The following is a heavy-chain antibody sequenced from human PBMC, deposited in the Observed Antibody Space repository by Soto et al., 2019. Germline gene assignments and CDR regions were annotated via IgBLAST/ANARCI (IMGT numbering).Heavy chain of an antibody. V-gene: IGHV1-69*13. D-gene: IGHD3-22*01. CDR1: GGTFSSYA. CDR2: IIPIFGTA. J-gene: IGHJ3*02. Sequence: ASVKVSCKASGGTFSSYAISWVRQAPGQGLEWMGGIIPIFGTANYAQKFQGRVTITADESTSTAYMELSSLRSGDTAVYYCARDRMGKGYYDSSGYYRRDAFDIWGQGTMVTVSS. CDR3: ARDRMGKGYYDSSGYYRRDAFDI.